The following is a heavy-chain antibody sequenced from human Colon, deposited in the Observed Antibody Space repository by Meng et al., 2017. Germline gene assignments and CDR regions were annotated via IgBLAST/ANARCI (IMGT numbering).Heavy chain of an antibody. CDR2: IYQSGST. Sequence: LQGSGPGLVKPSGTLSLTCTVSGGSISSNNWWSWVRQSPGRGLEWIGEIYQSGSTNYSPSLKSRVTISLDKSKNQFSLKVSYMTAADTAVYFCARVPTTVDPFESWGQGTLVTVSS. V-gene: IGHV4-4*02. CDR3: ARVPTTVDPFES. CDR1: GGSISSNNW. J-gene: IGHJ4*02. D-gene: IGHD4-23*01.